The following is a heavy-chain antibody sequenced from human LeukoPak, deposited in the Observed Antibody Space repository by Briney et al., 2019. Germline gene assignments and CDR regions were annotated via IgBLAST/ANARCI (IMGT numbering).Heavy chain of an antibody. CDR2: IYSGGST. J-gene: IGHJ4*02. CDR3: ARKVYHRFDY. CDR1: GFTVSSNY. Sequence: GGSLRLSCAASGFTVSSNYMSWVRQAPGKGLEWVSVIYSGGSTYYADSVRGRFTISRDNSKNTLYLQMNSLRADDTAVYYCARKVYHRFDYWGQGTLVTVSS. V-gene: IGHV3-53*01. D-gene: IGHD2-2*01.